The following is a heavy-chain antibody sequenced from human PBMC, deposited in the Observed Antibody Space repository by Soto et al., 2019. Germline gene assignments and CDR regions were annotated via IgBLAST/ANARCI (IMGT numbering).Heavy chain of an antibody. CDR3: ARAYSDAFDI. J-gene: IGHJ3*02. V-gene: IGHV3-11*01. D-gene: IGHD2-21*01. CDR2: ISSSGTGI. CDR1: GFTFSDYY. Sequence: RLSCAASGFTFSDYYMTWIRQAPGKGLEWASYISSSGTGIYYADSVKGRFTISRDNAKNSLYLQMSSLRAEDTAVYFCARAYSDAFDIWGQGTMVTVS.